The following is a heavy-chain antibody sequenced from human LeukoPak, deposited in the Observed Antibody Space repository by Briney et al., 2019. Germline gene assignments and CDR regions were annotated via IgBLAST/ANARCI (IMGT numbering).Heavy chain of an antibody. V-gene: IGHV3-23*01. J-gene: IGHJ4*02. CDR2: ISGSGDST. Sequence: PGGSLRLSCAASGFTFRNYAMSWVRQAPGKGLEWVSAISGSGDSTYYADFVKGRFTISRDNSKNTLYLQISSLRAGDTAIYYCAKDPRDGYNFGEIDYWGQGTLVTVSS. CDR1: GFTFRNYA. D-gene: IGHD5-24*01. CDR3: AKDPRDGYNFGEIDY.